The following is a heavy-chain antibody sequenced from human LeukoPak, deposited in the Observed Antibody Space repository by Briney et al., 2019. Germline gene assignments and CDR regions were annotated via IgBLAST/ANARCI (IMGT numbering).Heavy chain of an antibody. Sequence: SETLSLTCTVSGGSISTYYWVWIRQSPGKGLEWIGYVSYSGNTNYNPSPKSRVTISVDTSKNQLSLKLSFMTAADTAVYYCARAGYCSATTCQWVPLVGGQGNTVTVSS. CDR2: VSYSGNT. CDR3: ARAGYCSATTCQWVPLV. J-gene: IGHJ6*02. D-gene: IGHD6-19*01. CDR1: GGSISTYY. V-gene: IGHV4-59*01.